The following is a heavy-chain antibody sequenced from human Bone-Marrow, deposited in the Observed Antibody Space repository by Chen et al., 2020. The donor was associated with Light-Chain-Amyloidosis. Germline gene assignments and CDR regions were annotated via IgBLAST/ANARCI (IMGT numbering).Heavy chain of an antibody. CDR3: AKKLRGVAVIDAFDI. J-gene: IGHJ3*02. CDR1: GFTFSSYA. Sequence: EVQLLESGGGLVQPGGSLRFSFASSGFTFSSYAMRGVRQAPGKGLEWVSAISGSGGSTYYADSVKGRFTISRDNSKNTLYLQMNSLRAEDTAVYYCAKKLRGVAVIDAFDIWGQGTMVTVSS. D-gene: IGHD3-10*01. V-gene: IGHV3-23*01. CDR2: ISGSGGST.